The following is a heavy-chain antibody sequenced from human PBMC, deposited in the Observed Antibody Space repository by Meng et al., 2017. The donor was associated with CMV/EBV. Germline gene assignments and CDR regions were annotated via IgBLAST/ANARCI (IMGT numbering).Heavy chain of an antibody. Sequence: ASVKVSCKASGYTLTGYYIHWVRQAPGQGLEWMGWINPNSGATNYAQKFQGRVTMTRDTSISTAYMELSRLRSDDTAVYYCATEAIAAAGTGFDYWGQGTLVTVSS. J-gene: IGHJ4*02. CDR3: ATEAIAAAGTGFDY. D-gene: IGHD6-13*01. V-gene: IGHV1-2*02. CDR2: INPNSGAT. CDR1: GYTLTGYY.